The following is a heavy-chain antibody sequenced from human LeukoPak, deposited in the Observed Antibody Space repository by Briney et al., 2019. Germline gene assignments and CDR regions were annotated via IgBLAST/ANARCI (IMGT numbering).Heavy chain of an antibody. CDR3: ARGRDGGYGSYYYYYMDV. CDR1: GGSISSYY. CDR2: IYTSGST. D-gene: IGHD5-12*01. Sequence: SETLSLTCTVSGGSISSYYWSWIRQPAGKGLEWIGRIYTSGSTNYNPSLKSRVTMSVDTSKNQFSLKLSSVTAADTAVYYCARGRDGGYGSYYYYYMDVWGKGTTVTVSS. J-gene: IGHJ6*03. V-gene: IGHV4-4*07.